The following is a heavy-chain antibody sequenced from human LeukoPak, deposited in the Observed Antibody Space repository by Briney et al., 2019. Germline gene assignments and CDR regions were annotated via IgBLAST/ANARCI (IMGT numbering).Heavy chain of an antibody. V-gene: IGHV3-74*01. CDR3: ARSTYATSSIN. J-gene: IGHJ4*02. CDR1: GFTFSISW. Sequence: GGSLRLSCAASGFTFSISWMHWVRQAPGKGLMWVSRMNSDGNYISYEDSVRGRFTISRDNAKTTLYLQMNSLRAEDTAVYYCARSTYATSSINWGRGTRVSVSS. CDR2: MNSDGNYI. D-gene: IGHD2-2*01.